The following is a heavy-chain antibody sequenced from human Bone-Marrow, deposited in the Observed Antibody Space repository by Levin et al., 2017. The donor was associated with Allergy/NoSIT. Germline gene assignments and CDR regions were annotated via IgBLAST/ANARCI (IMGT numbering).Heavy chain of an antibody. V-gene: IGHV3-30-3*01. J-gene: IGHJ4*02. CDR2: LSFDGSNT. CDR3: ARGGGYGSVDY. Sequence: PGGSLRLSCAASGFSFSTSALHWLRQAPGKGLEWVSLLSFDGSNTYYADSVKDRFTISRDTSENTLYLQLDNLRPEDTAIYYCARGGGYGSVDYWGQGTLITVSS. CDR1: GFSFSTSA. D-gene: IGHD1-26*01.